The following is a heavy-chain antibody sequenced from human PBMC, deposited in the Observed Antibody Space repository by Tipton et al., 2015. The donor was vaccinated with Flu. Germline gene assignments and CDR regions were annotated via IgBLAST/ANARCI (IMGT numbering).Heavy chain of an antibody. D-gene: IGHD2-2*01. V-gene: IGHV4-59*08. Sequence: GLVKPSETLSLTCTVPGGSISSDYWSWIRQPPGRGLEWIGYVYYSGSTNYNPSLKSRVTISLDTSKNQFSLRLSSVTAADTALYYCARQGMPGLDVWGQGTTVTVSS. CDR2: VYYSGST. J-gene: IGHJ6*02. CDR1: GGSISSDY. CDR3: ARQGMPGLDV.